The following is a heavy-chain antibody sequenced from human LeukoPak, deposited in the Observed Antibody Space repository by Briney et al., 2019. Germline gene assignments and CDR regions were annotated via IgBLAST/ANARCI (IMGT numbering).Heavy chain of an antibody. J-gene: IGHJ6*03. CDR1: GGTFSSYA. Sequence: ASVKVSCKASGGTFSSYAISWVRQAPGQGLEWMGGIIPIFGTANYAQKFQGRVTITADESTSTAYMELSSLRSEDTAVYYCARVVRCFDDYYYMDVWGKGTTVTVSS. V-gene: IGHV1-69*13. CDR2: IIPIFGTA. CDR3: ARVVRCFDDYYYMDV. D-gene: IGHD3-9*01.